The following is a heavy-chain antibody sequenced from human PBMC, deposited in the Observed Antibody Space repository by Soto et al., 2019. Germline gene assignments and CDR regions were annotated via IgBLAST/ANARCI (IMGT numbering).Heavy chain of an antibody. V-gene: IGHV4-31*03. CDR2: IYYSGST. CDR3: ASRYCSGGSCYRFDY. J-gene: IGHJ4*02. Sequence: QVQLQESGPGLVKPSQTLSLTCTVSGGSISSGGYYWSWIRQHPGKGLEWIGYIYYSGSTYYNPSLKIRVTISVDTSKNQFSLKLSSVTAADTAVYYCASRYCSGGSCYRFDYWGQGTLVTVTS. CDR1: GGSISSGGYY. D-gene: IGHD2-15*01.